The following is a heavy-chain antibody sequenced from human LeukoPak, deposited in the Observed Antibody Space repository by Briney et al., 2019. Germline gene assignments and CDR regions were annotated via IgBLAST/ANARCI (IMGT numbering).Heavy chain of an antibody. V-gene: IGHV4-39*01. CDR2: IYYSGST. CDR3: ARTAYYFDY. Sequence: PSETLSLTCTVSGGSISSSSYYWGWIRQPPGKGLEWIGSIYYSGSTYYNPSLKSRVTISVDTSKNQFSLKLSSVTAADTAVYYCARTAYYFDYWGQGTLVTVSS. CDR1: GGSISSSSYY. J-gene: IGHJ4*02. D-gene: IGHD5-18*01.